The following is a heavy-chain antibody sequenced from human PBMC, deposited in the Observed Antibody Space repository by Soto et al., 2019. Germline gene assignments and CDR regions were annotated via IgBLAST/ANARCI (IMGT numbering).Heavy chain of an antibody. Sequence: QVQLQESGPGLVKPSETLSLTCTVSGGSISSYYWNWIRQPPGKGLEWIGSIYYSGSTNYNPSLKRRVTISLDTSKNQFSLKLTSVTAADTAVYYCARGVDYAPEAFDIWGQGTLVTVSS. CDR3: ARGVDYAPEAFDI. CDR2: IYYSGST. CDR1: GGSISSYY. D-gene: IGHD3-16*01. V-gene: IGHV4-59*01. J-gene: IGHJ3*02.